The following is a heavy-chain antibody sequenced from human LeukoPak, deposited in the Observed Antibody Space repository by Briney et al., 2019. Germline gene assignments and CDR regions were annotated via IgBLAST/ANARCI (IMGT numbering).Heavy chain of an antibody. D-gene: IGHD3-10*01. CDR1: GGTFSSYA. CDR3: ARHLWFGEFAKRGWFDP. Sequence: SVKVSCKASGGTFSSYAISWVRQAPGQGLEWMGRIIPILGIANYAQKFQGRVTITADKSTSTAYMELSSLRSEDTAVYYCARHLWFGEFAKRGWFDPWGQGTLVTVSS. V-gene: IGHV1-69*04. J-gene: IGHJ5*02. CDR2: IIPILGIA.